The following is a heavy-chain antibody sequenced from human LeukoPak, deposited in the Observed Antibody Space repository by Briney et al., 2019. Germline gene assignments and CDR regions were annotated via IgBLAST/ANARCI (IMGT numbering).Heavy chain of an antibody. Sequence: GGSLRLSCAASGFTFDDYAMHWVRQAPGKGLEGVSGISWNSGSIGYADSVKGRFTISRDHAKNSLYLQMNRLRAEDTALYYCAKGPIGVYCSGGSCSDAFDIWGQGTMVTVSS. CDR2: ISWNSGSI. D-gene: IGHD2-15*01. J-gene: IGHJ3*02. CDR3: AKGPIGVYCSGGSCSDAFDI. CDR1: GFTFDDYA. V-gene: IGHV3-9*01.